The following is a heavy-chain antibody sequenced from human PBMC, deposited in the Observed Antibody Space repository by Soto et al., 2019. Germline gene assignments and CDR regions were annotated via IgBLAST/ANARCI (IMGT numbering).Heavy chain of an antibody. CDR3: ARVRGTGDPRLRHYGMDV. CDR2: IDTAGDT. CDR1: GFLFSVYD. J-gene: IGHJ6*02. V-gene: IGHV3-13*01. D-gene: IGHD7-27*01. Sequence: LRLSCAASGFLFSVYDMHWVRQATGKGLEWVPGIDTAGDTYYPGSVKGRFTVSRENAKNSLYLQMNSLRAGDTAVYYCARVRGTGDPRLRHYGMDVWGQGTTVTVSS.